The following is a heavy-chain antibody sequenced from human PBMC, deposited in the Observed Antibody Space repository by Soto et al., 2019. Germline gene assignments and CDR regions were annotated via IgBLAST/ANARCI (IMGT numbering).Heavy chain of an antibody. CDR3: ATVPSTAMINQIDH. J-gene: IGHJ4*02. CDR2: INPNSGGT. V-gene: IGHV1-2*04. CDR1: GYTFTGYY. D-gene: IGHD5-18*01. Sequence: ASVKVSCKASGYTFTGYYMHWVRQAPGQGLEWMGWINPNSGGTNYAQKFQGWVTMTRDTSISTAYMELSRLRSDDTAVYYCATVPSTAMINQIDHWGQGTLVTVSS.